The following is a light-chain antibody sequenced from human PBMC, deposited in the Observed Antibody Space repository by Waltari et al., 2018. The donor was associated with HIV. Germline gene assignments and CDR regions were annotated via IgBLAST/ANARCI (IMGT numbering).Light chain of an antibody. CDR3: QQYHIYPYT. CDR1: QSVRTW. V-gene: IGKV1-5*03. CDR2: KAS. Sequence: DIQMTQSPSPLSAAVGDRVTFTCRASQSVRTWLAWYQQKPGKAPKVLIYKASSLGSGVPSRFSGSQSGTEFTLTISSLQPDDSATYYCQQYHIYPYTFGQGTKLEIK. J-gene: IGKJ2*01.